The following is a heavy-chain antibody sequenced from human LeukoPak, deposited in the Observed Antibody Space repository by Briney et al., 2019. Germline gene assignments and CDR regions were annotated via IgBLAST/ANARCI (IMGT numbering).Heavy chain of an antibody. CDR3: ARVRGDCSGGSCYYYFDY. D-gene: IGHD2-15*01. J-gene: IGHJ4*02. V-gene: IGHV4-59*01. CDR2: VYYSGST. CDR1: GGSISSYY. Sequence: SETLSLTCTVSGGSISSYYWSWIRKSPGKGLEWIGYVYYSGSTNYNPSLKSRVTISVDTAKNQFSLKLSSVTAADTAVYYCARVRGDCSGGSCYYYFDYWGQGTLVTVSS.